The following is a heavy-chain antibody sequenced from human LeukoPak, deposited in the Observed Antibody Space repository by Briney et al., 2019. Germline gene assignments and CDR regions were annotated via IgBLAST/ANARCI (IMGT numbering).Heavy chain of an antibody. CDR3: TTDDRGYSYAPRY. D-gene: IGHD5-18*01. CDR2: IKSEPDGGTT. J-gene: IGHJ4*02. V-gene: IGHV3-15*01. CDR1: GFTFSNAW. Sequence: GGSLRLSCAASGFTFSNAWMSWVRQAPGKGLEWVGRIKSEPDGGTTDYAAPVKGKFTISRDDSKNTLYLQMNSLRAEDTALYYCTTDDRGYSYAPRYWGQGTLVTVSS.